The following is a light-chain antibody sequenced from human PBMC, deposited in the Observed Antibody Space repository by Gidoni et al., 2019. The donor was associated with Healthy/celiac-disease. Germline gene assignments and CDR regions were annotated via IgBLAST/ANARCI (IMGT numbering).Light chain of an antibody. CDR2: AAS. V-gene: IGKV1-NL1*01. CDR1: HGSSNS. Sequence: IQITQSPSSLSVSVGAQVTITCRGHHGSSNSLAWYQQKPGKAPKLLLYAASSSDSGVPSRFSGSGSGTDYTLTISSLQPEDFATYYCQQYYSTPRTFGQGTKLEIK. J-gene: IGKJ2*02. CDR3: QQYYSTPRT.